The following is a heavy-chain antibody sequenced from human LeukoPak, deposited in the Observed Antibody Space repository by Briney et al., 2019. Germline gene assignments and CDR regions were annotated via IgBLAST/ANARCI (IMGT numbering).Heavy chain of an antibody. CDR3: ARLSSLGSGYYY. V-gene: IGHV4-39*01. D-gene: IGHD3-22*01. Sequence: PSETLSLTCTVSGGSIGSTSYYWGWIRQPPGKGLEWIGSIYYSGSTYYNPSLKSRVTISVDTSKNQFSLELSSVTAADTAVYYCARLSSLGSGYYYWGQGTLVTVSS. J-gene: IGHJ4*02. CDR2: IYYSGST. CDR1: GGSIGSTSYY.